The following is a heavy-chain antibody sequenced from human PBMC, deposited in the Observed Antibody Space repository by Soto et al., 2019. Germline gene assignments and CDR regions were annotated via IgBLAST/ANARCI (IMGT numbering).Heavy chain of an antibody. J-gene: IGHJ4*02. D-gene: IGHD6-25*01. CDR3: ASRRVGFPFDF. V-gene: IGHV4-59*01. CDR2: VYYTGST. CDR1: GVSISSYY. Sequence: QVQLQESGPGLVKPSETLSLTCTVSGVSISSYYWNWIRQTPGKALEWIGYVYYTGSTYYNPSLKSRFTMSVDTSQNQFSLKLTSATAEDTAVYFCASRRVGFPFDFWGQGIQVIVSS.